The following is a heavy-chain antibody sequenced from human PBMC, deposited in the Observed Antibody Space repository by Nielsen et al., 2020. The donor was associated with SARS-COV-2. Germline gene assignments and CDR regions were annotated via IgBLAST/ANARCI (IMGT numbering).Heavy chain of an antibody. Sequence: ASVKVSCKASGYTFTRHGISWVRQAPGEGLEWMGWISAFNGNTNYGQKVQGRVTMTRNTSISTAYMELSSLRSEDTAVYYCARGRKGGGIVVVIPYYYYYMDVWGKGTTVTVSS. CDR3: ARGRKGGGIVVVIPYYYYYMDV. CDR1: GYTFTRHG. D-gene: IGHD3-22*01. V-gene: IGHV1-18*04. CDR2: ISAFNGNT. J-gene: IGHJ6*03.